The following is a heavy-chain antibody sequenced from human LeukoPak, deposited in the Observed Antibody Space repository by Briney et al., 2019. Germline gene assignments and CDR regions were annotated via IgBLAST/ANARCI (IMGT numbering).Heavy chain of an antibody. Sequence: PSETLSLTCLVSGGSISSSTYYWGWIRQPPGKGLEWIGSIYYSGSTYYNPSLKSRVTISVDTSKKQFSLKLSSVTAADTAVYYCARLSYYYDSSGSHPFDYWGQGTLVTVSS. CDR1: GGSISSSTYY. D-gene: IGHD3-22*01. V-gene: IGHV4-39*01. CDR3: ARLSYYYDSSGSHPFDY. J-gene: IGHJ4*02. CDR2: IYYSGST.